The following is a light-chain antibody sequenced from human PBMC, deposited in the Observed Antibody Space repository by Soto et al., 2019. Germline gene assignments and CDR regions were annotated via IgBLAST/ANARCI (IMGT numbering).Light chain of an antibody. CDR3: CSYASGSTYV. V-gene: IGLV2-23*02. Sequence: QSVLTQPASVSGSPGQSITISCNGTSRDVGNYNLVSWYQQHPGKGPKFMIYEVSKRPSGVSDRFSGSKSGNTASLTISGLQADDDADYYCCSYASGSTYVFGTGPKVTVL. CDR1: SRDVGNYNL. J-gene: IGLJ1*01. CDR2: EVS.